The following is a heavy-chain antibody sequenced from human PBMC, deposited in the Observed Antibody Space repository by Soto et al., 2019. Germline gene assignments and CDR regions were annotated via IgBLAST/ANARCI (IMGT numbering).Heavy chain of an antibody. V-gene: IGHV4-30-2*01. D-gene: IGHD4-17*01. Sequence: PSETLSLTCAVSGGSISSGGYSWSWIRQPPGKGLEWIGYIYHSGSTYYNPSLKSRVTISVDRSKNQFSLKLSSVTAADTAVYYCARGRTYGGKEGLFDPWGQGTLVTVSS. CDR1: GGSISSGGYS. CDR3: ARGRTYGGKEGLFDP. CDR2: IYHSGST. J-gene: IGHJ5*02.